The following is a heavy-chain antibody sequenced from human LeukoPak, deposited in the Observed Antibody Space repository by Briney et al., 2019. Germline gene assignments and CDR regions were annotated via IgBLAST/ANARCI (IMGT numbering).Heavy chain of an antibody. CDR3: AGRDYYGSGSYWGAFDY. CDR1: GYTFTNYW. CDR2: VYPGDSDSDT. V-gene: IGHV5-51*01. D-gene: IGHD3-10*01. Sequence: GESLKISCKGSGYTFTNYWIGWVRQMPGKGLEWMGVVYPGDSDSDTKYSPSFQGQVTISADKSISTAYLQWSSLKASDTAIYYRAGRDYYGSGSYWGAFDYWGQGTLVTVSS. J-gene: IGHJ4*02.